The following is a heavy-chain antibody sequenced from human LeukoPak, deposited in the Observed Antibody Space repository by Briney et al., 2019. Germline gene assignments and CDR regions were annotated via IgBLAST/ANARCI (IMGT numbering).Heavy chain of an antibody. CDR2: IKEDGSEK. V-gene: IGHV3-7*01. D-gene: IGHD6-13*01. Sequence: GGSLRLSCAASGFTFSFYWMSWVRQAPGKGLEWVANIKEDGSEKYYVDSVKGRFTISRDNSKNTLYLQMNSLRAEDTAVYYCARDPHSSSWGYYYGMDVWGQGTTVTVSS. CDR3: ARDPHSSSWGYYYGMDV. J-gene: IGHJ6*02. CDR1: GFTFSFYW.